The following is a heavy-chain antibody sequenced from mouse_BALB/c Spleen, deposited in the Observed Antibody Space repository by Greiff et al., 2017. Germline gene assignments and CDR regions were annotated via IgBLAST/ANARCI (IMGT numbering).Heavy chain of an antibody. CDR1: GFTFSSYG. D-gene: IGHD5-1*01. J-gene: IGHJ4*01. CDR2: INSNGGST. CDR3: AGTSYAMDY. Sequence: EVNVVESGGGLVQPGGSLKLSCAASGFTFSSYGMSWVRQTPDKRLELVATINSNGGSTYYPDSVKGRFTISRDNAKNTLYLQMSSLKSEDTAMYYCAGTSYAMDYWGQGTSVTVSS. V-gene: IGHV5-6-3*01.